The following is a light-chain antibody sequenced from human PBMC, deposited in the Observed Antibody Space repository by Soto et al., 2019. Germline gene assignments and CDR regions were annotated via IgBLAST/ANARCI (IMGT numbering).Light chain of an antibody. V-gene: IGKV3-20*01. J-gene: IGKJ1*01. Sequence: EIVLTQSPGSLSLSLGERATLSCRASQSVDSAFFAWYQQKPGQPPRLLMYGASRRATGIPDRFSGSGSGADFTLTISRLDPEDFAVYYCQQYASSLTFGQGTKVEI. CDR3: QQYASSLT. CDR1: QSVDSAF. CDR2: GAS.